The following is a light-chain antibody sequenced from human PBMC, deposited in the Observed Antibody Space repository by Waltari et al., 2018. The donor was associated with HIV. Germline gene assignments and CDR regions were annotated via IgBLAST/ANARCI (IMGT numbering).Light chain of an antibody. CDR1: QSISVY. CDR3: QQYKNWPPLS. V-gene: IGKV3-15*01. CDR2: DAS. Sequence: EIVLTQSPATLAASPGEGATLSCRASQSISVYLAWYQQKPGQIPRLLIYDASTRAPGIPPRFSGSGSGTDFTLNISSLQSEDFAIYYCQQYKNWPPLSFGGGTKVDIK. J-gene: IGKJ4*01.